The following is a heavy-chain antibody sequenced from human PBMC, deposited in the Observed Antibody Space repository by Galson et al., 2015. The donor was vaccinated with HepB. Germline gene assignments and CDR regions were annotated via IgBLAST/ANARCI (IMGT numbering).Heavy chain of an antibody. V-gene: IGHV3-49*03. CDR1: GFRFGDFS. J-gene: IGHJ4*02. D-gene: IGHD3-3*01. CDR2: IKPKVYVETK. CDR3: VRGYTDSFWSGPMILDF. Sequence: SLRLSCAGSGFRFGDFSLNWLRQVPGRGRDGGGFIKPKVYVETKDSAASVGGGFTIPKDDPKSIALLQMTGLKSEDTAVYYCVRGYTDSFWSGPMILDFWGRGTLVAVS.